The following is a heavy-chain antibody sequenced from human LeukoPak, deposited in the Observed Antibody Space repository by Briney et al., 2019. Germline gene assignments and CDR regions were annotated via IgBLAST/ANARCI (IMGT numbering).Heavy chain of an antibody. CDR2: MNPKRGKT. Sequence: VASVKVSCKASGYTLTSYDINWVRQATGQGLEWMGWMNPKRGKTGYAQKFQGRVTMTRNTSISTAYMELSSLRSEDTAVYYCARANPYSRWVYDFWGQGTLVTVSS. CDR3: ARANPYSRWVYDF. D-gene: IGHD1-26*01. V-gene: IGHV1-8*01. CDR1: GYTLTSYD. J-gene: IGHJ4*02.